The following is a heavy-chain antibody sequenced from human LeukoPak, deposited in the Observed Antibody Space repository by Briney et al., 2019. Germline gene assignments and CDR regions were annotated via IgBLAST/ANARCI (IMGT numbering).Heavy chain of an antibody. Sequence: PSETLSLTCVVSGYSISSGYYWGWIRQPPGKGLEWIGSIYHSGSTYYNPSLKSRVTISVDTSKNQFSLKLSSVTAADTAVYYCARIYCNSTSCDVFEYWGQGTLVTVSS. CDR3: ARIYCNSTSCDVFEY. J-gene: IGHJ4*02. D-gene: IGHD2-2*01. CDR1: GYSISSGYY. CDR2: IYHSGST. V-gene: IGHV4-38-2*01.